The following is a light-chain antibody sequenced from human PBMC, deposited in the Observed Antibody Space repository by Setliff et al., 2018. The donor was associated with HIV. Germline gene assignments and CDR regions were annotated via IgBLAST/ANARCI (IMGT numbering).Light chain of an antibody. V-gene: IGLV2-11*01. CDR2: NVS. CDR1: SSDVGNSNL. CDR3: CSHAGSYTWV. Sequence: QSVLTQPRSVSGSPGQSVTISCIGTSSDVGNSNLVSWYQHLPGKAPKLILYNVSKGPSGVPDRFSGSKSGNTASLTISGLQAEDEADYYCCSHAGSYTWVFGGGTKVTVL. J-gene: IGLJ3*02.